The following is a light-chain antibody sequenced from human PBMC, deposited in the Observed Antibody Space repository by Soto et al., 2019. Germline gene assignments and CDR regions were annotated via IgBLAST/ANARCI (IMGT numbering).Light chain of an antibody. Sequence: EIVLTQSPATLSLSPGERATLSCRTSQSVSSYLAWYQQKPGQAPRLLIYDASNRATGIPARFSGSGSGTDLTRTIRSLEPEDFAVYYCQQCRNWPLTFGQGTGEGIK. J-gene: IGKJ1*01. CDR1: QSVSSY. V-gene: IGKV3-11*01. CDR3: QQCRNWPLT. CDR2: DAS.